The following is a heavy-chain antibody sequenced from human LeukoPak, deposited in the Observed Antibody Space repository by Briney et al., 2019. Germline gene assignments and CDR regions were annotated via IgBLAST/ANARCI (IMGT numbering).Heavy chain of an antibody. CDR1: GFTFSDNW. CDR2: VKQDGSEK. CDR3: ARPTTVGSLFDY. J-gene: IGHJ4*02. V-gene: IGHV3-7*01. D-gene: IGHD4-17*01. Sequence: GGSLRLSCAASGFTFSDNWMSWVRQAPGKGVEWVANVKQDGSEKFYVDSVKGRFTISRDNAKNSLYLQMNSLRVEDTAVYYCARPTTVGSLFDYWGQGTLVTVSS.